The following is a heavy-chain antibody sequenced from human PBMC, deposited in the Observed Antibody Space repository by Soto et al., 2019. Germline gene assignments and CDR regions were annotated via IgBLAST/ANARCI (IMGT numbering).Heavy chain of an antibody. V-gene: IGHV3-74*01. D-gene: IGHD4-17*01. CDR1: GFTFSSYW. Sequence: EVQLVESGGGLVQPGGSLRLSCAASGFTFSSYWMHWVRQAPGKGLVWVSRINSDGSSTSYADSVKGRFTISRDNAKNTLYLQMNSLRAEDTAVYYCASHDYGDLAFDYWGQGTLVTVSS. CDR3: ASHDYGDLAFDY. CDR2: INSDGSST. J-gene: IGHJ4*02.